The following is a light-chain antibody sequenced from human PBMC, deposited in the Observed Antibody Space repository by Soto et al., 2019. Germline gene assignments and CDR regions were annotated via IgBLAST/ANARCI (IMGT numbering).Light chain of an antibody. Sequence: EIVMTQSPATLSVSPGERATLSCSASQSVSSNLAWYQQKPGQAPRLLIYGASTRATGIPARISGSGSGTEFTLTISSLQSEDFAVYYCQQYNNWPPGTFGQGTKLEIK. CDR2: GAS. CDR3: QQYNNWPPGT. J-gene: IGKJ2*02. CDR1: QSVSSN. V-gene: IGKV3-15*01.